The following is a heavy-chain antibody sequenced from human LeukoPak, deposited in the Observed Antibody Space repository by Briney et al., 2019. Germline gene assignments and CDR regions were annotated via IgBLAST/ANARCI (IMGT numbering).Heavy chain of an antibody. V-gene: IGHV4-39*01. CDR1: GGSISSSSYY. Sequence: SETLSLTCTVSGGSISSSSYYWGWIRRPPGKGLEWIGSIYYNGNTYYNASLKSRITISGDTSKNQFSLILSSVTAADTAVYYCATPGLARAYWGQGTLVTVSS. J-gene: IGHJ4*02. CDR3: ATPGLARAY. CDR2: IYYNGNT.